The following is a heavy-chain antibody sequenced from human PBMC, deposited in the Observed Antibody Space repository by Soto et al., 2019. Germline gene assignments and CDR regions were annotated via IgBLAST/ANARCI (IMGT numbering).Heavy chain of an antibody. Sequence: ETLSLTCTVSGGSISSYYWSWIRQTAGKGLEWIGRIYPSGNTNYNPSLKSRVTLSIDTSKNQLSLKMSSVTAADTAVYFCAGDEGYYYSGMDVWGQGTAVTVSS. V-gene: IGHV4-4*07. CDR3: AGDEGYYYSGMDV. CDR2: IYPSGNT. J-gene: IGHJ6*02. CDR1: GGSISSYY.